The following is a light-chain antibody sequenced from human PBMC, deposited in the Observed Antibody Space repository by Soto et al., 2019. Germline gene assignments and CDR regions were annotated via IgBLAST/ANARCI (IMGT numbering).Light chain of an antibody. J-gene: IGLJ2*01. CDR1: SSDIGGYNY. V-gene: IGLV2-14*01. CDR2: AVS. Sequence: QSVLIQPASVSGSPGQSITISCTGTSSDIGGYNYVSWYQQYPGKAPRLLIYAVSNRPSGVSDRFSGSKSGNTASLTISGLQAEDEAHYYCCSYGGRILVIFGEGTKLTVL. CDR3: CSYGGRILVI.